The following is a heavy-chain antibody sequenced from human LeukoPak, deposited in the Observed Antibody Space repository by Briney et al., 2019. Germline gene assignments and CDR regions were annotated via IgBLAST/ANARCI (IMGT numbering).Heavy chain of an antibody. V-gene: IGHV3-15*01. CDR2: IKSKTDGGTT. D-gene: IGHD6-13*01. J-gene: IGHJ4*02. Sequence: GGSLRLSCAASGFTFCNAWMSWVRQAPGKGLEWVGRIKSKTDGGTTDYAAPVKGRFTISRDDSKNTLYLQMNSLKTEDTAVYYCTTDVLGGGSSWYGSGYWGQGTLVTVSS. CDR1: GFTFCNAW. CDR3: TTDVLGGGSSWYGSGY.